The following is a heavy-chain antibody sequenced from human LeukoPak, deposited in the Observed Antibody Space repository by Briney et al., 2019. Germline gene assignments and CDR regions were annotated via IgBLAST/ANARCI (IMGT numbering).Heavy chain of an antibody. J-gene: IGHJ4*02. V-gene: IGHV1-24*01. Sequence: GASVNVSCKVSGYTLTELSMHWVRQAPGKGLEWMGGFDPEDGETIYAQKFQGRVTMTEDTSTDTAYMELSSLRSEDTAVYYCATTRRYYYDSSGYGYFDYWGQGTLVTVSS. CDR1: GYTLTELS. CDR3: ATTRRYYYDSSGYGYFDY. CDR2: FDPEDGET. D-gene: IGHD3-22*01.